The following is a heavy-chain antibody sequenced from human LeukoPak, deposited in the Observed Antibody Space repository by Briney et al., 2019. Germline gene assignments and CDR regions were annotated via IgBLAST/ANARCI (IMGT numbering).Heavy chain of an antibody. CDR3: AKDRVIAAALALGY. CDR2: ISYDGSNK. Sequence: GGSLRLSCAASGFTFSSYAMHWVRQAPGKGLEWVAVISYDGSNKYYADSVKGRFTISRDNSKNTLYLQMNSLRAEDTAVYYCAKDRVIAAALALGYWGQGTLVTVSS. V-gene: IGHV3-30*04. J-gene: IGHJ4*02. CDR1: GFTFSSYA. D-gene: IGHD6-13*01.